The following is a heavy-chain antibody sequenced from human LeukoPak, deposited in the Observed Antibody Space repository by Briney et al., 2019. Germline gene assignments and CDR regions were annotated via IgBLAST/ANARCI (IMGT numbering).Heavy chain of an antibody. D-gene: IGHD6-13*01. Sequence: PSETLSLTCTVSGGSISSGGYYWSWIRQHPGKGLEWIGYIYYSGSTYYNPSLKSRVTISVDTSKNQSSLKRSSVTAADTAVYYCARGRSQQLDTYYFDYWGQGTLVTVSS. V-gene: IGHV4-31*03. CDR3: ARGRSQQLDTYYFDY. J-gene: IGHJ4*02. CDR1: GGSISSGGYY. CDR2: IYYSGST.